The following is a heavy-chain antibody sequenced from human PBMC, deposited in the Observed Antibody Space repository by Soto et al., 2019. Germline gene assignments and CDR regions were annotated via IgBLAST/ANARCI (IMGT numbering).Heavy chain of an antibody. CDR2: FIPIFGTL. J-gene: IGHJ1*01. D-gene: IGHD6-13*01. V-gene: IGHV1-69*01. CDR3: ARFEQLVLH. Sequence: QVQLVQSGAEVKKPGSSVTVSCKASGGTCSNFAINWVRQAPGPGLEWMGGFIPIFGTLNYAQRFQGRLTISADESTSTAYMELSRLRSEDTAVYYCARFEQLVLHWGQGTLVTVSS. CDR1: GGTCSNFA.